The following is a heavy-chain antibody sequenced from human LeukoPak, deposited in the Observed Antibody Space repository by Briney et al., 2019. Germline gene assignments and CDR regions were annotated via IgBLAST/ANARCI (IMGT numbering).Heavy chain of an antibody. V-gene: IGHV4-39*07. D-gene: IGHD3-10*01. CDR1: GGSISSSSYY. J-gene: IGHJ4*02. Sequence: SETLSLTCTVSGGSISSSSYYWGWIRQPPGKGLEWIGSIYYSGSTYYNPSLKSRVTISVDTSKNQFSLKLSSVTAADTAVYYCARALWSQPYYFDYWGQGTLVTVSS. CDR3: ARALWSQPYYFDY. CDR2: IYYSGST.